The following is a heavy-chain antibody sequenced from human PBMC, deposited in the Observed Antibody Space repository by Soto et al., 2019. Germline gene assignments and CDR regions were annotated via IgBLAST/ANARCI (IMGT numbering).Heavy chain of an antibody. CDR1: GFTFSDHY. J-gene: IGHJ5*02. Sequence: EVQLVESGGGLVQPGGSLRLSCAASGFTFSDHYMDWVRQAPGKGLEWVGRTRTKANSYTTAYAASVKGRFTISRDDSKNSLYLQMNILKTEDTAVYYCARSGSVDPWGQGTLVTVPS. CDR2: TRTKANSYTT. D-gene: IGHD1-26*01. CDR3: ARSGSVDP. V-gene: IGHV3-72*01.